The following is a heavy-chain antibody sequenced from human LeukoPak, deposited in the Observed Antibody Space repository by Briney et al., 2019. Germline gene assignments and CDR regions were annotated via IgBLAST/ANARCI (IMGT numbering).Heavy chain of an antibody. J-gene: IGHJ4*02. CDR1: GFTFSSYS. Sequence: GGSLRLSCAASGFTFSSYSMNWVRQAPGKGLEWVSYISSRSSTIYYADSVKGRFTISRDNAQNSLYLQMNSLRGEDTAVYYCARYSGSYSGVDYWGQGTLVTVSS. CDR2: ISSRSSTI. CDR3: ARYSGSYSGVDY. D-gene: IGHD1-26*01. V-gene: IGHV3-48*01.